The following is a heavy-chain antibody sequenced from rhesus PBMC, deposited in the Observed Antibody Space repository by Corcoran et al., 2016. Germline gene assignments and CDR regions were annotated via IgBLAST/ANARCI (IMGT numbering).Heavy chain of an antibody. CDR3: ARDESLSGSSHY. CDR2: ISVSSGST. D-gene: IGHD6-25*01. CDR1: GGSVSSSNW. J-gene: IGHJ4*01. V-gene: IGHV4-65*01. Sequence: QVQLQESGPGLVKPSETLSLTCAVSGGSVSSSNWWIWIRQPPGKGLELIGYISVSSGSTYYNPSLKSRVTISTDTSKNQFSRKLSSVTAADTAVYYCARDESLSGSSHYWGQGVLVTVSS.